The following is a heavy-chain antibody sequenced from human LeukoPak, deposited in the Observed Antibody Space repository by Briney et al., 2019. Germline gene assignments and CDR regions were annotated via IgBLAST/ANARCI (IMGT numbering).Heavy chain of an antibody. CDR2: TYYSGNT. Sequence: PSDTLSLTCAVSGYSISSTNCWGWIRQPPGKGLEWIGYTYYSGNTYYNPSLKSRVTISVDTSKNQFSLRLSSVTAADTAVYYCARSDYCGGDCYWWYFDLWGRGTLVTVST. CDR1: GYSISSTNC. CDR3: ARSDYCGGDCYWWYFDL. D-gene: IGHD2-21*02. V-gene: IGHV4-28*01. J-gene: IGHJ2*01.